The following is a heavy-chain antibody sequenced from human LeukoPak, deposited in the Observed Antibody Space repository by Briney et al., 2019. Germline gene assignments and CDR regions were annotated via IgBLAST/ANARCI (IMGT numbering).Heavy chain of an antibody. D-gene: IGHD6-19*01. Sequence: SGTLSLTCAVSGGSISSSNWWSWVRQPPGKGLEWIGEIYHSGSTNYNPSLKSRVTISVDKSKNQFSLKLSSVTAADTAVYYCARGRPSGWSGTYFQHWGQGTLVTVSS. J-gene: IGHJ1*01. CDR2: IYHSGST. CDR1: GGSISSSNW. CDR3: ARGRPSGWSGTYFQH. V-gene: IGHV4-4*02.